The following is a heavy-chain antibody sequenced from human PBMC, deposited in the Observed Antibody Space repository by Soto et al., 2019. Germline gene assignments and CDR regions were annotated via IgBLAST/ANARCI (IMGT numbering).Heavy chain of an antibody. V-gene: IGHV3-7*01. Sequence: PGGSLRLSCAASGFIFSNYWMSWVRQAPGNGLEWVANINQDGSEKYYLDSVKGRFTISRDNAKNSLYLQVNSLRAEDTAVYYCPKRKEVYYYGMDVWGQGTTVTVSS. CDR2: INQDGSEK. CDR3: PKRKEVYYYGMDV. CDR1: GFIFSNYW. J-gene: IGHJ6*02.